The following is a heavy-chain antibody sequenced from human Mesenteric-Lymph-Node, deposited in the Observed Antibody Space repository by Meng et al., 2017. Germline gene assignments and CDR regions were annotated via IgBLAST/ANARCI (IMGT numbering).Heavy chain of an antibody. CDR3: ARVGGYCSSTSCYGDDY. CDR2: MNPNSGNT. J-gene: IGHJ4*02. D-gene: IGHD2-2*01. Sequence: ASVKVSCKASGYTFTSYDINWVRQATGQGLEWMGWMNPNSGNTGYAQKLQGRVTMTTDTSTSTAYMELRSLRSDDTAVYYCARVGGYCSSTSCYGDDYWGQGTLVTVSS. V-gene: IGHV1-8*02. CDR1: GYTFTSYD.